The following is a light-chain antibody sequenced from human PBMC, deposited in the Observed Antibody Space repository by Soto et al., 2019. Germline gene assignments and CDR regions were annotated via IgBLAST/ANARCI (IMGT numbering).Light chain of an antibody. V-gene: IGLV2-14*03. CDR2: DVV. CDR3: SSYTSTMTNV. CDR1: SSDVGGFNS. J-gene: IGLJ1*01. Sequence: QSALTQPASVSGSPGQSITISCTGTSSDVGGFNSVSWYQLRPGTAPKLILYDVVDRPSGVSSRFSGSKSGNTASLTISGLQAADEADYFCSSYTSTMTNVFGSGTKVTVL.